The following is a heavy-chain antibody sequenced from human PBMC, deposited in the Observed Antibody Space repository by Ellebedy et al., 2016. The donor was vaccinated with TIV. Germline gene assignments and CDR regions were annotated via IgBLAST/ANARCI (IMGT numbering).Heavy chain of an antibody. CDR2: MQYDGSNN. J-gene: IGHJ4*02. V-gene: IGHV3-30*02. D-gene: IGHD6-13*01. Sequence: GESLKISCAASGFSFSSYGMHWVRQAPGKGLEWVAFMQYDGSNNYYADSVKGRFTISRGNSKNTLNLQMNSLRAEDTAVYYCAKDRAAASDPYYFDYWGQGTLVTVSS. CDR3: AKDRAAASDPYYFDY. CDR1: GFSFSSYG.